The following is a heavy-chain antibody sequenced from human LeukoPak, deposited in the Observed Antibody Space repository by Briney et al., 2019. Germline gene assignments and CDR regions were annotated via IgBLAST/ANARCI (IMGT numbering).Heavy chain of an antibody. CDR1: GYSFTSYW. D-gene: IGHD2-2*01. CDR2: IYPGDSDT. CDR3: ARGIVVVPAASDAFDI. J-gene: IGHJ3*02. V-gene: IGHV5-51*01. Sequence: GESLKISCKGSGYSFTSYWIGWARQMPGKGLEWMGTIYPGDSDTRYSPSFQGQVTISADKTISTAYLQWSSLKASDTAMYYCARGIVVVPAASDAFDIWGQGTMVTVSS.